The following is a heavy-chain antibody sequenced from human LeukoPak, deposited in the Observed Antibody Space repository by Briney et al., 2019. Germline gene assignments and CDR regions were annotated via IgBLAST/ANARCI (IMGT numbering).Heavy chain of an antibody. Sequence: GGSLRLSCAAPGFTFSSYGMHWVRQAPGKGLEWVAVIWYDGSNKYYADSVKGRFTISRDNSKNTLYLQMNSLRAEDTAVYYCARDRSGNSGLFDYWGQGTLVTVSS. V-gene: IGHV3-33*01. D-gene: IGHD4-23*01. CDR1: GFTFSSYG. J-gene: IGHJ4*02. CDR2: IWYDGSNK. CDR3: ARDRSGNSGLFDY.